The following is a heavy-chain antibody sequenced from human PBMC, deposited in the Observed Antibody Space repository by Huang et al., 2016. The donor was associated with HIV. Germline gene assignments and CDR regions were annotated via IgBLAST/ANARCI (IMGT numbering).Heavy chain of an antibody. CDR1: GFSISSYW. Sequence: EVQLVESGGGLVQPGGSLRLSCAASGFSISSYWMHWVRQAPGKGMVWVSRMKSGGSSTSYAESVKGRFTISRDNAKNTLYLQMNSLRAEDTAVYYCARDPRIQSWLNFFDYWGQGTLVSVSS. CDR3: ARDPRIQSWLNFFDY. D-gene: IGHD3-22*01. CDR2: MKSGGSST. V-gene: IGHV3-74*01. J-gene: IGHJ4*02.